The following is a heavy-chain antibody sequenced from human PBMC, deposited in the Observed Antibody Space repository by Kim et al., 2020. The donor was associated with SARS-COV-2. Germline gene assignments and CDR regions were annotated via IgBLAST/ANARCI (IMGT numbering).Heavy chain of an antibody. CDR1: GYTFTRYH. D-gene: IGHD3-22*01. CDR2: INPNNGGT. CDR3: ARDPDISMRLHENWGAAFDI. Sequence: ASVKVSCKTSGYTFTRYHIHWVRQAPGRGLEWMGRINPNNGGTNFARKFQARVTLTSDTSISTAYMEFYSLRSDDAAMYYCARDPDISMRLHENWGAAFDIWGQETVVAVSS. V-gene: IGHV1-2*02. J-gene: IGHJ3*02.